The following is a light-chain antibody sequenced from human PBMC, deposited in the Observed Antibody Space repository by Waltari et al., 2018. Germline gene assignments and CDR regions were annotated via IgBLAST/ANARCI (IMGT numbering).Light chain of an antibody. CDR2: GKN. CDR3: NSRDSSGNHLV. CDR1: SLSSYY. V-gene: IGLV3-19*01. J-gene: IGLJ2*01. Sequence: SSELTQDPAVSVALGQTVRITCQGDSLSSYYASWYQQKPGQAPVLVIYGKNNRPSGIPDRFSGSSSGNTASLTITGALAEDEADYYCNSRDSSGNHLVFGGGTKLTVL.